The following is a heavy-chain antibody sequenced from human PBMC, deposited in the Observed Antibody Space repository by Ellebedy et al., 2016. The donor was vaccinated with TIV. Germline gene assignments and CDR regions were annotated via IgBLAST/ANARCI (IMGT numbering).Heavy chain of an antibody. CDR1: GGSLSGYY. J-gene: IGHJ4*02. CDR3: ARSSGFAVGGDYFDY. CDR2: IIQSGTM. V-gene: IGHV4-34*12. D-gene: IGHD3-16*01. Sequence: SETLSLTCAVYGGSLSGYYWSWIRQPPGKGLEWIGEIIQSGTMNYSPSLKSRVTISVDTSKNQFYLKLSSVTAADTAVYYCARSSGFAVGGDYFDYWGQGTLVTVSS.